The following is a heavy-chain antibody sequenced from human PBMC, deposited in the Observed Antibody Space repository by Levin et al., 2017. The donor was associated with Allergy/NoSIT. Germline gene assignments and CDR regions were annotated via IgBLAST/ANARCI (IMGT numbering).Heavy chain of an antibody. V-gene: IGHV3-23*01. CDR3: AREMAGTSGWYTIDY. CDR1: GFTFNTYG. J-gene: IGHJ4*02. CDR2: FSRRGTT. Sequence: QPSETLSLTCAASGFTFNTYGISWVRQAPGKGLEWVSAFSRRGTTHYAGSVRGRFTISRDNSKNTIHLQMDSLGGGDTAVYYCAREMAGTSGWYTIDYWGQGTPVTVSS. D-gene: IGHD6-19*01.